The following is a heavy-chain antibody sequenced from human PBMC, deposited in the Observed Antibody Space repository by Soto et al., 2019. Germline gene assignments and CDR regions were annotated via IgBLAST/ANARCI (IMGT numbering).Heavy chain of an antibody. CDR1: GGTFSSYA. V-gene: IGHV1-69*06. D-gene: IGHD3-3*01. CDR2: IIPIFGTA. J-gene: IGHJ6*02. CDR3: ARGQYDFWSGYFRGAGGMAV. Sequence: ASVKVSCKASGGTFSSYAISWVRQAPGQGLEWMGGIIPIFGTANYAQKFQGRVTITADKSTSTAYMELSSLRSEDTAVYYCARGQYDFWSGYFRGAGGMAVWGQGTTVTVSS.